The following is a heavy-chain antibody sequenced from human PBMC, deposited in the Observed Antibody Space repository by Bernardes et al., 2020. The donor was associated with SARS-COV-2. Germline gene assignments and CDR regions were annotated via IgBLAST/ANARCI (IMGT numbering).Heavy chain of an antibody. CDR1: GYTFIGYY. V-gene: IGHV1-2*04. J-gene: IGHJ4*02. Sequence: ASVKVSCKASGYTFIGYYMHWVRQAPGQGLEWMGWINPNSGATNYEQKFQGWVTMTRDTSISTAYMELSRLASGDTAVYYCARDSPSYDFWSGEYFDYWGQGTLVTVSS. D-gene: IGHD3-3*01. CDR2: INPNSGAT. CDR3: ARDSPSYDFWSGEYFDY.